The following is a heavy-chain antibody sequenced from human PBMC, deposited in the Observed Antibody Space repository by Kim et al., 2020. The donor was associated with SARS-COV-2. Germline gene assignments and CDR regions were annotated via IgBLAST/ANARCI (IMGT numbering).Heavy chain of an antibody. CDR3: ARGPNYDFWSGYRRPFDY. D-gene: IGHD3-3*01. Sequence: KSRVTISVDTSKNPFSLKLSSVTAADTAVYYCARGPNYDFWSGYRRPFDYWGQGTLVTVSS. J-gene: IGHJ4*02. V-gene: IGHV4-34*01.